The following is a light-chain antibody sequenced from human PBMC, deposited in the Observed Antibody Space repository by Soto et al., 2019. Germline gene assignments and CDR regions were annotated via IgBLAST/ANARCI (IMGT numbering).Light chain of an antibody. CDR1: QNVNIN. Sequence: EIVMTQSPVTLSVSPGERVTLSCRASQNVNINLAWYQQRPGQAPRVLIYCAANRASGIPDRFSGSGSGTDFTLTISSLEPDDCALYYCQQYKDWPPLTFGGGNRVEIK. V-gene: IGKV3D-15*01. J-gene: IGKJ4*01. CDR3: QQYKDWPPLT. CDR2: CAA.